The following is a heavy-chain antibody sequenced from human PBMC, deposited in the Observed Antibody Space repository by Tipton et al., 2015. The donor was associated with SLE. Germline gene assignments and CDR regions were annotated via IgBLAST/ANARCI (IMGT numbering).Heavy chain of an antibody. J-gene: IGHJ3*01. Sequence: TLSLTCTVSGDSISSRSYHWSWIRQTPGKGLEWIGEINYSANTNYNPSLKSRATISIDPSRNQLSLKLSSVTAADTAVYFCARGVAHYYDSGSFDVWGQGTLVTVSS. D-gene: IGHD3-22*01. CDR2: INYSANT. CDR3: ARGVAHYYDSGSFDV. CDR1: GDSISSRSYH. V-gene: IGHV4-39*07.